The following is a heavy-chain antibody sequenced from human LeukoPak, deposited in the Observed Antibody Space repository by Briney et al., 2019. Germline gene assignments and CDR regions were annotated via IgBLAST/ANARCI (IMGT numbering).Heavy chain of an antibody. Sequence: ASVKVSCKASGYTFTGYYMHWVRQATGQGLEWMGWMNPNSGNTGYAQKFQGRVTMTEDTSTDTAYMELSSLRSEDTAVYYCATDFPVDPSGRAYWGQGTLVTVSS. CDR1: GYTFTGYY. J-gene: IGHJ4*02. V-gene: IGHV1-8*02. CDR3: ATDFPVDPSGRAY. CDR2: MNPNSGNT. D-gene: IGHD5-12*01.